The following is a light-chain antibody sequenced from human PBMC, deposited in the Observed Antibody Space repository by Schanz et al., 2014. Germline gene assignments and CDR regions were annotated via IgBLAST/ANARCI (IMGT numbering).Light chain of an antibody. Sequence: QSALTQPASVSGSPGQSITISCTGTSSDIGSYNYVSWYQQYPGEAPKLIIYDVTYRPSGVSHRFSGSKSGNTASLTISGLLAEDEADYYCSSYTPSSTTLYVFGTGTKLTVL. CDR2: DVT. J-gene: IGLJ1*01. CDR1: SSDIGSYNY. V-gene: IGLV2-14*01. CDR3: SSYTPSSTTLYV.